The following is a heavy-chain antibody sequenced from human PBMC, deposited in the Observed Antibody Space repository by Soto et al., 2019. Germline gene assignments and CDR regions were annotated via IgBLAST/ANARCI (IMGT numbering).Heavy chain of an antibody. CDR3: AKVANFWSGYPTQTNDHYYYYYGMDV. V-gene: IGHV3-23*01. Sequence: GGSLRLSCAASGFTFSSYAMSWVRQAPGKGLEWVSAISGSGGSTYYADSVKGRFTISRDNSKNTLYLQMNSLRAEDTAVYYCAKVANFWSGYPTQTNDHYYYYYGMDVWGQGTTVTVSS. CDR2: ISGSGGST. J-gene: IGHJ6*02. CDR1: GFTFSSYA. D-gene: IGHD3-3*01.